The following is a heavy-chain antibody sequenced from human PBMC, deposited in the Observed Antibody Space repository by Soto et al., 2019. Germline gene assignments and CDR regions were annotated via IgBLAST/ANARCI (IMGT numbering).Heavy chain of an antibody. J-gene: IGHJ3*02. D-gene: IGHD5-12*01. V-gene: IGHV4-39*01. CDR3: ARHRPYSGYDYMAFDI. CDR2: IYYSGST. Sequence: SETLSLTCTVSGGSISSSSYYWGWIRQPPGKGLEWIGSIYYSGSTYYNPSLKSRVTISVDTSKNQFSLKLSSATAADTAVYNCARHRPYSGYDYMAFDIWAKGQWSPSPQ. CDR1: GGSISSSSYY.